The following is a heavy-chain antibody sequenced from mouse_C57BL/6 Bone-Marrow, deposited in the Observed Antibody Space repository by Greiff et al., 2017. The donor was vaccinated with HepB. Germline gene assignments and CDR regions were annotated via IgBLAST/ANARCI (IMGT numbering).Heavy chain of an antibody. CDR3: ARRGLGLRGAY. D-gene: IGHD2-4*01. V-gene: IGHV5-6*02. Sequence: EVMLVESGGDLVKPGGSLKLSCAASGFTFSSYGMSWVRQTPDKRLEWVATISSGGSYTYYPDSVKGRFTISRDNAKNTLYLQMSSLKSEDTAMYYCARRGLGLRGAYWGQGTLVTVSA. J-gene: IGHJ3*01. CDR1: GFTFSSYG. CDR2: ISSGGSYT.